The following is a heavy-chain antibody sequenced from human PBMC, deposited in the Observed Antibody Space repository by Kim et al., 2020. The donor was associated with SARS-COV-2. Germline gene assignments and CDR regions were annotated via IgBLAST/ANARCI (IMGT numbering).Heavy chain of an antibody. CDR1: GFTFSSYW. CDR2: IKQDGSEK. Sequence: GGSLRLSCAASGFTFSSYWMSWVRQAPGKGLEWVANIKQDGSEKYYVDSVKGRFTISRDNAKNSLYLQMNSLRAEDTAVYYCARDLSRYCSSTSCHMWGYFDLWGRGTLVTVSS. D-gene: IGHD2-2*02. V-gene: IGHV3-7*03. CDR3: ARDLSRYCSSTSCHMWGYFDL. J-gene: IGHJ2*01.